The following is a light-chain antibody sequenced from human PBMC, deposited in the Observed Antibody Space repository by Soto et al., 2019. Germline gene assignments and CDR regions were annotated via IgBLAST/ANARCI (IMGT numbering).Light chain of an antibody. CDR1: QSISGW. V-gene: IGKV1-5*03. CDR2: KAS. J-gene: IGKJ2*01. Sequence: DIQMTQSPSTLSASVGDRVTITCRASQSISGWLAWYQQKPGKAPNLLIYKASSLESGVPSRFSGSGSGTAFTLTISSLQPDDFATYYCQQYNSYSGTFGQGTKVDIK. CDR3: QQYNSYSGT.